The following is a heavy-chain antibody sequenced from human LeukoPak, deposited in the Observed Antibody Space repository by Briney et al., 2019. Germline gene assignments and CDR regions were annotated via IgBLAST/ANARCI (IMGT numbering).Heavy chain of an antibody. CDR1: GGSISSYY. CDR2: IYYSGST. D-gene: IGHD2-15*01. J-gene: IGHJ4*02. CDR3: AAWSFRTYVGY. Sequence: SETLSLTCTVSGGSISSYYWSWIRQPPGKGLEWIGYIYYSGSTNYNPSLKSRVTISVDTSKNQFSLKLSSVTAADTAVYYCAAWSFRTYVGYWGQGTLVTVSS. V-gene: IGHV4-59*01.